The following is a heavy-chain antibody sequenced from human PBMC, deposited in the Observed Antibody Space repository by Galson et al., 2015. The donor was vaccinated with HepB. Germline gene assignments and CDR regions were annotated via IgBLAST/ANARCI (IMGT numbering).Heavy chain of an antibody. CDR3: TRGLEL. J-gene: IGHJ4*02. Sequence: SLRLSCAASGFTSSDYYMDWVRQAPGKGPERIGRTGNKPSSYTTQYAASVKGRFTISRDDSKNSLYLRMNSLKTEDTAVYYCTRGLELWGQGTLVTVSS. CDR2: TGNKPSSYTT. D-gene: IGHD1-7*01. V-gene: IGHV3-72*01. CDR1: GFTSSDYY.